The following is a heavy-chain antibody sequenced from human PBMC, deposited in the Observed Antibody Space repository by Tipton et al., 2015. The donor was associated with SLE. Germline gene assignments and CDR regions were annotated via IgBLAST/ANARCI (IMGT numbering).Heavy chain of an antibody. Sequence: TLSLTCTVSGVSISPNYWSWIRQPPGKGLEWIGYIYYSGSTNYNPSLKSRVTISVDRSKNQFSLKLSSVTAADTAVYYCARRDDYGDRRALDYWGQGTLVTVSS. J-gene: IGHJ4*02. CDR3: ARRDDYGDRRALDY. CDR1: GVSISPNY. CDR2: IYYSGST. D-gene: IGHD4-17*01. V-gene: IGHV4-59*12.